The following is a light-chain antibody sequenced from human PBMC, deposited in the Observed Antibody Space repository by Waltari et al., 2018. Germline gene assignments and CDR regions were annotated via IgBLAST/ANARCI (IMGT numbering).Light chain of an antibody. CDR1: QSISSY. J-gene: IGKJ4*01. Sequence: DIQMTQSPSSLSASVGDRVTITCRASQSISSYLNWYQQKPGKAPKLLIYAASSLQSGGPSRFSGSGSGTDFTLTISSLQPEDFATYYCQQSYSTPLGFGGGTKVEIK. CDR2: AAS. V-gene: IGKV1-39*01. CDR3: QQSYSTPLG.